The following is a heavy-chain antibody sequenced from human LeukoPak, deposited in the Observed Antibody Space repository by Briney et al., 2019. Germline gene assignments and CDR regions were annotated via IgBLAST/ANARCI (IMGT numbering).Heavy chain of an antibody. J-gene: IGHJ4*02. CDR1: GYTFTGYY. CDR2: INPKSGST. V-gene: IGHV1-2*02. Sequence: GASVTVSCKASGYTFTGYYMHWVRQAPGQGLEWMGWINPKSGSTKYAQIFQGRITITKEKSKETAYMEVRSLRSEGTAVYYCASHLRSSGHQPVDYWGQGTLVTVSS. D-gene: IGHD3-22*01. CDR3: ASHLRSSGHQPVDY.